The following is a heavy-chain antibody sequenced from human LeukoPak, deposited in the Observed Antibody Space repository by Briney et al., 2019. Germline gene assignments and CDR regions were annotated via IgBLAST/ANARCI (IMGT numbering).Heavy chain of an antibody. D-gene: IGHD3-10*01. CDR1: GFTFSSYA. CDR3: AKEAPPITMVRGVLDY. J-gene: IGHJ4*02. CDR2: ISGSGGST. V-gene: IGHV3-23*01. Sequence: GGSMRLSCAASGFTFSSYAMSWVRQAPGKGLEWVSAISGSGGSTYYADSVKGRFTISRDNSKNTLYLQTNSLRAEDTAVYYCAKEAPPITMVRGVLDYWGQGTLVTVSS.